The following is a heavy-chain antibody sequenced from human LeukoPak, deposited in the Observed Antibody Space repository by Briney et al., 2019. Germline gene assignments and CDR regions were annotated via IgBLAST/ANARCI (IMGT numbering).Heavy chain of an antibody. CDR2: IPYDGSP. V-gene: IGHV4-39*07. D-gene: IGHD3-10*01. J-gene: IGHJ5*02. Sequence: SGTLSLTFTVSGGSIISSSHLWGWIRQPPGKGLEWIGNIPYDGSPQYNPSLRSRVTISADTSKNQFSLELTSVTAADTAVYFCVRLVTMVRGVMISWFDPWGQGTLVTVSS. CDR1: GGSIISSSHL. CDR3: VRLVTMVRGVMISWFDP.